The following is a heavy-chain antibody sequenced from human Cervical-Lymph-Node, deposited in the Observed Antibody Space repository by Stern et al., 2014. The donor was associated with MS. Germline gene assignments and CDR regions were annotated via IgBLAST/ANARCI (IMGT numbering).Heavy chain of an antibody. CDR1: GFTFSSYS. J-gene: IGHJ4*02. D-gene: IGHD1-26*01. CDR2: ISSSSSYI. V-gene: IGHV3-21*01. CDR3: ARDGYSAYYFDY. Sequence: EVQLVESGGGLVKPGGSLRLSCAASGFTFSSYSMNWVRQAPGKGLEWVSSISSSSSYIYYADSVKGRFTISRDNAKNSLYLQMNSLRAEDTAVYYCARDGYSAYYFDYWGQGTLVTVSS.